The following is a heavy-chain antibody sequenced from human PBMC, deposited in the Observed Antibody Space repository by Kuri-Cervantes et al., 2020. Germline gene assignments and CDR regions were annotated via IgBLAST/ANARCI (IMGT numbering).Heavy chain of an antibody. CDR1: GFTFSDYY. V-gene: IGHV3-11*04. CDR2: ISSSGSTI. J-gene: IGHJ5*02. Sequence: GGSLRLSCAASGFTFSDYYMSWIRQAPGKGLEWVSYISSSGSTIYYADSVKGRFTISRDNAKNSLYLQMNSLRDKDTAVYYCARDYDSSGYYRPWGQGTLVTVSS. D-gene: IGHD3-22*01. CDR3: ARDYDSSGYYRP.